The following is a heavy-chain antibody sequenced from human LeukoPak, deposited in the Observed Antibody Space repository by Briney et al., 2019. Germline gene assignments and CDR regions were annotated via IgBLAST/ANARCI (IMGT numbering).Heavy chain of an antibody. J-gene: IGHJ4*02. CDR3: ARSPMTTVRYFDY. D-gene: IGHD4-17*01. Sequence: NPSETLSLTXAVSGYSISSGYYWGWIRQPPGKGLERIGSIYHSGSTYYNPSLKSRVTISVDTSKNQFSLKLSSVTAADTAVYYCARSPMTTVRYFDYWGQGTLVTVSS. CDR1: GYSISSGYY. V-gene: IGHV4-38-2*01. CDR2: IYHSGST.